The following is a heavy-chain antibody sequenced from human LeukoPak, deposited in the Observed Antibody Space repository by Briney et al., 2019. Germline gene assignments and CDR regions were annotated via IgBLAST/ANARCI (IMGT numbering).Heavy chain of an antibody. CDR3: AKAGGIAVAGTFDY. CDR2: ISYDGSNK. D-gene: IGHD6-19*01. J-gene: IGHJ4*02. V-gene: IGHV3-30*18. Sequence: GGSLRLSCAAFGFTFSSYGMHWVRQAPGKGLEWVAVISYDGSNKYYADSVKGRFTISRDNSKNTLYLKMNSLRAEDTAVYYCAKAGGIAVAGTFDYWGQGTLVTVSS. CDR1: GFTFSSYG.